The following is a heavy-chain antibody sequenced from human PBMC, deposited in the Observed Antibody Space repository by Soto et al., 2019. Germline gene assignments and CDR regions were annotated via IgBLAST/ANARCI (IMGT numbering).Heavy chain of an antibody. CDR1: GFTFDDYA. Sequence: PGGSLRLSCAASGFTFDDYAMHWVRQAPGKGLEWVSGISWNSGNIGYADSVKGRFTISRDNAKNSLYLQMTSLRADDTALYYCAKDVGALTGSHTLYFECWGQGTLVTVSS. V-gene: IGHV3-9*01. CDR2: ISWNSGNI. CDR3: AKDVGALTGSHTLYFEC. J-gene: IGHJ4*02. D-gene: IGHD1-20*01.